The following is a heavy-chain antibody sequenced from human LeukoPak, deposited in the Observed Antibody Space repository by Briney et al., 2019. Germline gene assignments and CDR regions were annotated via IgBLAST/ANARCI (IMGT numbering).Heavy chain of an antibody. V-gene: IGHV3-48*01. CDR1: GFTFSSYS. CDR3: AELGITMIGGV. D-gene: IGHD3-10*02. J-gene: IGHJ6*04. CDR2: ISTSTTTI. Sequence: GGSLRLSCEASGFTFSSYSMNWVRQAPGKGLEWISYISTSTTTIYYANSVKGRFTISRDNAKKSPYLQMNSLRVEDTGVYYCAELGITMIGGVWGKGTTVTISS.